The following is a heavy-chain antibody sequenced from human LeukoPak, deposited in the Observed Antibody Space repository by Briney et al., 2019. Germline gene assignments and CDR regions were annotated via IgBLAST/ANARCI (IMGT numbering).Heavy chain of an antibody. D-gene: IGHD6-6*01. V-gene: IGHV4-4*07. CDR1: GGSISSYY. CDR3: ARVRSAYSSSSSYYYMDV. CDR2: IYTSGST. Sequence: SETLSLTCTVSGGSISSYYWSWIRQPAGKGLEWIGRIYTSGSTNYNPSLRSRVTMSVDTSKNQFSLKLSSVTAADTAVYYCARVRSAYSSSSSYYYMDVWGKGTTVTVSS. J-gene: IGHJ6*03.